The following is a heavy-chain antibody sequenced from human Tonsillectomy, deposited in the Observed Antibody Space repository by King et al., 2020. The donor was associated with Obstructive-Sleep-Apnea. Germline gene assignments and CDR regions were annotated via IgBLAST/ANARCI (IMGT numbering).Heavy chain of an antibody. Sequence: QLVQSGAEVKKPGSSVKVSCNASGGTFSSYAISWLRQAPVQGLEWMGGIIPILGIANYAQKFQGRVTITADKSTSTAYMELSSLRSEDTAVYYCARGYTGSVDYWGQGTLVTVSS. D-gene: IGHD3-10*01. CDR2: IIPILGIA. CDR3: ARGYTGSVDY. J-gene: IGHJ4*02. CDR1: GGTFSSYA. V-gene: IGHV1-69*10.